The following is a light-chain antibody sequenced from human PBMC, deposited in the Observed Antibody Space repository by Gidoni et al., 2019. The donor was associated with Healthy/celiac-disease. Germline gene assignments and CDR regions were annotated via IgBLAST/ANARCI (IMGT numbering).Light chain of an antibody. CDR2: DAS. V-gene: IGKV1-5*01. CDR1: QSISSW. CDR3: QQYNSHSPTWT. Sequence: DIQMTQSPSTLSASVGDRVTITCRASQSISSWLAWYQQKPGKAPKLLIYDASSLESGVPSRFSGSGSGTEFTLTISSLQPDDFATYYCQQYNSHSPTWTFGQGTKVEIK. J-gene: IGKJ1*01.